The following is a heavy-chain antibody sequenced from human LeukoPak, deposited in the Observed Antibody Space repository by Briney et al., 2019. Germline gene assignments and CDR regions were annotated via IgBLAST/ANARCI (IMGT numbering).Heavy chain of an antibody. CDR3: ARGRFLDAFDI. J-gene: IGHJ3*02. V-gene: IGHV4-39*07. CDR2: IYYSGST. Sequence: SETLSLTCTVSGGSINSSSYYWGWIRQPPGKGLGWIGTIYYSGSTYYNPSLKSRVTISVDTSKNQSSLKLSSVTAADTAVYYCARGRFLDAFDIWGQGTMVTVSS. D-gene: IGHD3-3*01. CDR1: GGSINSSSYY.